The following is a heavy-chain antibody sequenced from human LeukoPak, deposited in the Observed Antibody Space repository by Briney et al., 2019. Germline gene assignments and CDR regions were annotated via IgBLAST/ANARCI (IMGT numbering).Heavy chain of an antibody. D-gene: IGHD3-10*01. V-gene: IGHV4-39*01. J-gene: IGHJ4*02. Sequence: PSETLSLTCTVSGASISSSTYYWGWIRQPPGKGLEWIGSFDYSGSIYYNPSLQSRVTISVDTSKNQFSLKLSSVTAADTAVYYCAGRGGSGIRGDYYFDYWGQGTVVTVSS. CDR1: GASISSSTYY. CDR3: AGRGGSGIRGDYYFDY. CDR2: FDYSGSI.